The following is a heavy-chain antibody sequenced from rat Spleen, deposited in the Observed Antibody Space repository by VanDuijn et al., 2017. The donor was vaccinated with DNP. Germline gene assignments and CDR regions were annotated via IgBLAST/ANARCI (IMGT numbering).Heavy chain of an antibody. Sequence: EVQLVESGGGLVQPGRSLKLSCAASGFTFSNYGMAWVRQAPTKGLEWVASISTGGGNTYYRDSVKGRFTISRDNGKSTLYLQMESLRSEDAATYYCTRIGDLHNGGDGDALDAWGQGTSVSVSS. CDR1: GFTFSNYG. V-gene: IGHV5S13*01. CDR3: TRIGDLHNGGDGDALDA. D-gene: IGHD1-1*01. CDR2: ISTGGGNT. J-gene: IGHJ4*01.